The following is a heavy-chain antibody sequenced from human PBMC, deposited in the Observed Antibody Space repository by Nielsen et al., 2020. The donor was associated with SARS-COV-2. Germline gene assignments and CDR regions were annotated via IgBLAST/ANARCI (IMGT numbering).Heavy chain of an antibody. Sequence: SLKTSFAALGFTFDDYALHWVRQAPGKGLEWVSGISWNSGSIGYADSVKGRFTISRDNAKNSLYLQMNSLRAEDTALYYCAKDMIAVAGWGQGTLVTVSS. J-gene: IGHJ4*02. D-gene: IGHD6-19*01. CDR3: AKDMIAVAG. CDR2: ISWNSGSI. V-gene: IGHV3-9*01. CDR1: GFTFDDYA.